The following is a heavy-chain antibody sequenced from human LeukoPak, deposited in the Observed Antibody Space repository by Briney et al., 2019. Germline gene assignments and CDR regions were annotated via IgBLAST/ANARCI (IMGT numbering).Heavy chain of an antibody. Sequence: SETLSLTCAVYGGSFSGYYWSWIRHPPGKGLGWIGEINHSGSTNYNPSLKSRVTISVDTSKNQFSLKLSSVTAADTAVYYCAQGRRRYQKASFDYWGQGTLVTVS. CDR1: GGSFSGYY. CDR2: INHSGST. V-gene: IGHV4-34*01. J-gene: IGHJ4*02. CDR3: AQGRRRYQKASFDY. D-gene: IGHD1-26*01.